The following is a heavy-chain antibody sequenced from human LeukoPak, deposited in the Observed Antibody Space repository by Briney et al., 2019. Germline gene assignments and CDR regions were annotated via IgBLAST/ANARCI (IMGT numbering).Heavy chain of an antibody. D-gene: IGHD3-10*01. Sequence: HPGGSLRLSCAASGFTFSSYGMHWVRQAPGKGLEWVAVISYDGSNKYYADSVKGRFTISRDNSKNTLYLQMNSLRAEDTAVYYCAKFNYYGSGSLFTDRYYYYGMDVWGQGTTVTVSS. CDR3: AKFNYYGSGSLFTDRYYYYGMDV. V-gene: IGHV3-30*18. CDR2: ISYDGSNK. CDR1: GFTFSSYG. J-gene: IGHJ6*02.